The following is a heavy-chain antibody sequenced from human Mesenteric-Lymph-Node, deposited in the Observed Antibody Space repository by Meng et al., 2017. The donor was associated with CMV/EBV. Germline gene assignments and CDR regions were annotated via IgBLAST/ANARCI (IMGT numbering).Heavy chain of an antibody. CDR2: ISFDGNNK. CDR3: AREGPSRSGYFDY. CDR1: GFTFSSHA. V-gene: IGHV3-30-3*01. D-gene: IGHD3-3*01. J-gene: IGHJ4*02. Sequence: GESLKISCAASGFTFSSHAMHWVRQAPGKGLEWVAVISFDGNNKYYADSVKGRFTISRDNSKSTLYLQMNSLRAEDTAVYFCAREGPSRSGYFDYWGQGTLVTVSS.